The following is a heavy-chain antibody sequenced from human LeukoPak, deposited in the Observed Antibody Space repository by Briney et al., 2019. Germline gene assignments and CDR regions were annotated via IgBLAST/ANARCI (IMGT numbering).Heavy chain of an antibody. CDR1: GYTFTSYP. D-gene: IGHD2-15*01. V-gene: IGHV1-2*02. CDR2: ITTYSGGT. Sequence: ASVKVSCKASGYTFTSYPISWVRQAPGQGLEWMGWITTYSGGTNYAQKFQGRVTMTRDTSISTAYMELSRLRSDDTAAYSCARGRGGGYFDFWGQETLVTVSS. J-gene: IGHJ4*02. CDR3: ARGRGGGYFDF.